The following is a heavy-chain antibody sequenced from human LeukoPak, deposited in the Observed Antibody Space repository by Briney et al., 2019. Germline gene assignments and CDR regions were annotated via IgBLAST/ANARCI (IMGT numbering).Heavy chain of an antibody. Sequence: NPGGSLRLSCAASGLTFSSYSMNWVRQAPGKGLEWVSSISSSSSYIYYADSVKGRFTISRDNAKNSLYLQMNSLRAEDTAVYYCARDYVEMATITLWTYFDYWGQGTLVTVSS. CDR2: ISSSSSYI. CDR1: GLTFSSYS. CDR3: ARDYVEMATITLWTYFDY. J-gene: IGHJ4*02. V-gene: IGHV3-21*01. D-gene: IGHD5-24*01.